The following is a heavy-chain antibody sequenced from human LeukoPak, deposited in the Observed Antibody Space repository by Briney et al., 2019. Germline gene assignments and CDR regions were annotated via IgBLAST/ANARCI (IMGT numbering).Heavy chain of an antibody. J-gene: IGHJ6*03. Sequence: ASVKVSCKASGYTFTSYYMHWVRQAPGQGLEWMGIINPSGGSTSYAQKFQGRVTMTRDMSTSTVYMELSSLRSEDTAVYYCGGAAGTTLYYYYYMDVWGKGTTVTVSS. V-gene: IGHV1-46*01. CDR3: GGAAGTTLYYYYYMDV. CDR2: INPSGGST. CDR1: GYTFTSYY. D-gene: IGHD6-13*01.